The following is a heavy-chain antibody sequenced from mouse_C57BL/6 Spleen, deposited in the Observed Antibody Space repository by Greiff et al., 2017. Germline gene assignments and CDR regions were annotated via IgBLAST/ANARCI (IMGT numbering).Heavy chain of an antibody. CDR3: ARLWSYYYAMDD. CDR2: IDPSDSYT. V-gene: IGHV1-50*01. D-gene: IGHD1-1*02. CDR1: GYTFTSYW. Sequence: QVQLQQPGAELVKPGASVKLSCKASGYTFTSYWMQWVKQRPGQGLEWIGEIDPSDSYTNSNQKFKGKATLTVATSSSTAYMQLSSLTSEDSAVYYCARLWSYYYAMDDWGQGTSVTVSS. J-gene: IGHJ4*01.